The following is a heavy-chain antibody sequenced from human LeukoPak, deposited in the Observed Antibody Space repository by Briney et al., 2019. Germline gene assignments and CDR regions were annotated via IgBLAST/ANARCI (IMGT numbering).Heavy chain of an antibody. D-gene: IGHD6-19*01. CDR1: GGSISSTTYY. Sequence: TSETLSLTCTVSGGSISSTTYYWGWIRQPPGKGLEWIGYIHYSGSTYYNPSLKTRVTISVDTSKNKFSLKLSSVTAADTAVYYCSSLPPSLWLPHFLDYWGQGTLVTVSS. J-gene: IGHJ4*02. CDR2: IHYSGST. V-gene: IGHV4-39*01. CDR3: SSLPPSLWLPHFLDY.